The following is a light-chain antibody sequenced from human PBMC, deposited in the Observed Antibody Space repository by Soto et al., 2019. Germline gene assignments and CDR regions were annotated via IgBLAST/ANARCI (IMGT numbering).Light chain of an antibody. Sequence: IQLTQSRCTLSGSVGDRVTLTCLASQTISSWLAWYQQKPGKAPKLLIYKASTLKSGVPSRFSGSGSGTEFTLTISSLQPDDFATYYCQHYNSYSEAFGQGTKVDI. CDR2: KAS. CDR3: QHYNSYSEA. CDR1: QTISSW. V-gene: IGKV1-5*03. J-gene: IGKJ1*01.